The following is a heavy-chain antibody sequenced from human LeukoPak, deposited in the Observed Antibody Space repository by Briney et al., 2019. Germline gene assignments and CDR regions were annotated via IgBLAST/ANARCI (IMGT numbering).Heavy chain of an antibody. CDR2: INHGGST. Sequence: SETLSLTCAVYGGSFSGYYWSWVRQPPGKGLEWIGEINHGGSTNYNPSLKSRVTISVDTSQNQFSLRLSSVTAADTAVYYCARGRYVTTRGGAAAGFLDYWGQGTLVTVST. J-gene: IGHJ4*02. D-gene: IGHD6-13*01. CDR3: ARGRYVTTRGGAAAGFLDY. V-gene: IGHV4-34*01. CDR1: GGSFSGYY.